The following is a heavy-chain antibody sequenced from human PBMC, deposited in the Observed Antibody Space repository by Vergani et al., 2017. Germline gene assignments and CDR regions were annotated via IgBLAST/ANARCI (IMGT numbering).Heavy chain of an antibody. Sequence: QVQLVESGGGVVQPGRSLRLSCAASGFTFSSYGMHWVRQAPGKGLEWVAVIWYDGSNKYYADSVKGRFTISRDNSKNTLYLQMNSLRAEDTAVYYCARDPGGDDGAAPLECYYFDYWGQGTLVTVSS. D-gene: IGHD1-26*01. V-gene: IGHV3-33*01. CDR3: ARDPGGDDGAAPLECYYFDY. CDR2: IWYDGSNK. CDR1: GFTFSSYG. J-gene: IGHJ4*02.